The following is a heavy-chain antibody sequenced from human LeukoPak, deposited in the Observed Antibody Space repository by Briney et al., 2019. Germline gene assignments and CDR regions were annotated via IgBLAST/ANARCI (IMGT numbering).Heavy chain of an antibody. Sequence: PGGSLRLSCAASGFTFSSYSMNWVRQAPGKGLEWVSSISSSSSYIYYADSVKGRFTIFRDNAKNSLYLQMNSLRAEDTAVYYCAKDGTVEMATMDFDYWGQGTLVTVSS. CDR1: GFTFSSYS. D-gene: IGHD5-24*01. J-gene: IGHJ4*02. V-gene: IGHV3-21*04. CDR2: ISSSSSYI. CDR3: AKDGTVEMATMDFDY.